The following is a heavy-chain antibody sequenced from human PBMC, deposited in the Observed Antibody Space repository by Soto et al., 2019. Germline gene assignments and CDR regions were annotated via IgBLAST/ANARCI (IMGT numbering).Heavy chain of an antibody. CDR2: INHSGST. Sequence: SETLSLTCAVYGGSFSGYYWSWVRQPPGKGLEWIGEINHSGSTNYNPSLKSRVTISVDTSKNQFSLKLSSVTAADTAVYYCAREGYCSGGSCYSRTLDYWGQGTLVTVSS. J-gene: IGHJ4*02. V-gene: IGHV4-34*01. CDR1: GGSFSGYY. CDR3: AREGYCSGGSCYSRTLDY. D-gene: IGHD2-15*01.